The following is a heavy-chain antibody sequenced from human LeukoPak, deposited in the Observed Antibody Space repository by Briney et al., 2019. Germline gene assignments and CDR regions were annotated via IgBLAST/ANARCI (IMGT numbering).Heavy chain of an antibody. D-gene: IGHD6-19*01. J-gene: IGHJ4*02. CDR2: ISYDGRNK. CDR1: GFTFSSYG. CDR3: ARDFIAVEDY. Sequence: PGRSLRLSCAASGFTFSSYGMHWVRQAPGKGLEWVAVISYDGRNKYYADSVKGRFTISRDNSKNTLYLQMNSLRAEDTAVYYCARDFIAVEDYWGQGTLVTVSS. V-gene: IGHV3-30*03.